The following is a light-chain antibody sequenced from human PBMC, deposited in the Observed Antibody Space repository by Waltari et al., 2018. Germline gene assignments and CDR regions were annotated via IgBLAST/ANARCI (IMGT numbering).Light chain of an antibody. CDR2: GAS. CDR3: QQAYGTPPWT. V-gene: IGKV1-39*01. Sequence: DIRMTQSPPSLSASVGDRVPTTCRASDRISTYLNWYQQKPGKAPKVLIYGASTLESWVPSRFSGSGSGTDFTLTISSLQSEDFATYYCQQAYGTPPWTFGQGTQVE. CDR1: DRISTY. J-gene: IGKJ1*01.